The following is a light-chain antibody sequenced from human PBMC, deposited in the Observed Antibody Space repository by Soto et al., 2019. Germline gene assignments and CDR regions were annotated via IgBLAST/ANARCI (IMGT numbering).Light chain of an antibody. CDR1: QSISSW. J-gene: IGKJ5*01. CDR3: QQYNSYSLT. V-gene: IGKV1-5*01. Sequence: DIQMTQSPSTLSASLGDRVTITCRASQSISSWLSWYQHKPGKAPKLLIYDASSLESGVPSRFSGSGSGTEFTLTISSLQPDDFATYYCQQYNSYSLTFGQGTRLEI. CDR2: DAS.